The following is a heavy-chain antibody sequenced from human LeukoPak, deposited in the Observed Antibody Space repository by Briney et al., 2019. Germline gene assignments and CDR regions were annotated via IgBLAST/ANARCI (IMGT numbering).Heavy chain of an antibody. V-gene: IGHV4-59*01. J-gene: IGHJ5*02. CDR2: IYYSGTT. Sequence: PSETLSVTCKVSGDSISGYYWSWIRQPPGEGLEWIGYIYYSGTTNYNPSFKRRVAISMETSKHQFSRMRTSVTAADTAVYYCARVRTISSSFDPWGQGTPVTVSS. CDR1: GDSISGYY. D-gene: IGHD6-6*01. CDR3: ARVRTISSSFDP.